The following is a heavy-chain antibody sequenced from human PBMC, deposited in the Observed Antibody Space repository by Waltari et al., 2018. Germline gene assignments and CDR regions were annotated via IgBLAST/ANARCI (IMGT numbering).Heavy chain of an antibody. CDR3: ARVRSRPAAILHAFDI. D-gene: IGHD2-2*02. CDR1: GYTFTSYD. CDR2: VNPNSGNT. Sequence: QVQLVQSGAEVKKPGASVKVSCKASGYTFTSYDNNWVRKATGQGLEWMGWVNPNSGNTGYAQKFQGRVTMTRNTSISTAYMELSSLRSEDTAVYYCARVRSRPAAILHAFDIWGQGTMVTVSS. J-gene: IGHJ3*02. V-gene: IGHV1-8*01.